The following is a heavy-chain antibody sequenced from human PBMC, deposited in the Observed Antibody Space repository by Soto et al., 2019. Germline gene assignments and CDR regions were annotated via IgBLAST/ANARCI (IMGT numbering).Heavy chain of an antibody. J-gene: IGHJ6*02. CDR1: GYTFTSYY. D-gene: IGHD6-13*01. V-gene: IGHV1-46*01. CDR2: INPSGGST. Sequence: QVQLVQSGAEVKKPGASVKVSCKASGYTFTSYYMHWVRQAPGQGLEWMGIINPSGGSTSYAQKFHGRVNMTRDTSTSTVYMELSSLRSEDTAVYYCARKFISSSSAYYYYGMDVWGQGTTVTVSS. CDR3: ARKFISSSSAYYYYGMDV.